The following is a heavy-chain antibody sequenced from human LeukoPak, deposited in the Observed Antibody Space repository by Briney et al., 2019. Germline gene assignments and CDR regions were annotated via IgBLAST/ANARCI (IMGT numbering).Heavy chain of an antibody. V-gene: IGHV1-2*02. CDR1: GYTFTGYY. D-gene: IGHD3-10*01. J-gene: IGHJ4*02. Sequence: ASVKVSYKASGYTFTGYYMHWVRQAPGQGLEWMGWINPNSGGTNYAQKFQGRVTMTRDTSISTAYMELSSLRSEDTAVYYCARDSSVRGARDLFDYWGQGTLVTVSS. CDR2: INPNSGGT. CDR3: ARDSSVRGARDLFDY.